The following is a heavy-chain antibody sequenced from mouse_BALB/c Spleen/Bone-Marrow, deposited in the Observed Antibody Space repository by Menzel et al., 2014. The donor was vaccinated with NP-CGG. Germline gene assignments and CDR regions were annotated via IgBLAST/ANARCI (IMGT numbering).Heavy chain of an antibody. V-gene: IGHV1-9*01. CDR3: ARRGGYPWFAY. CDR2: ILPGSYST. Sequence: VQGVESGAELMRPGASVKISCKATGYTFRNYWIEWVKQRPGHGLEWIGEILPGSYSTNYNEKLKGKATFTADTSSNTAYMQLSSLTSEDSAVYYCARRGGYPWFAYWGQGTLVTVSA. J-gene: IGHJ3*01. D-gene: IGHD2-2*01. CDR1: GYTFRNYW.